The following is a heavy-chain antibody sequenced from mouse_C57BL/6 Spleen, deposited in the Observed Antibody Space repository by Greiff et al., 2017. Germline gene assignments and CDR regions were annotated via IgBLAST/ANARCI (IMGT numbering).Heavy chain of an antibody. V-gene: IGHV5-12*01. CDR1: GFTFSDYY. D-gene: IGHD1-1*01. J-gene: IGHJ1*03. Sequence: EVQLVESGGGLVQPGGSLKLSCAASGFTFSDYYMYWVRQTPEKRLEWVAYISNGGGSTYYPDTVKGRFTISRDNAKNTLYLQMSRLKSEDTAMYYCARRYGSSHWYFDVWGTGTTVTVSS. CDR2: ISNGGGST. CDR3: ARRYGSSHWYFDV.